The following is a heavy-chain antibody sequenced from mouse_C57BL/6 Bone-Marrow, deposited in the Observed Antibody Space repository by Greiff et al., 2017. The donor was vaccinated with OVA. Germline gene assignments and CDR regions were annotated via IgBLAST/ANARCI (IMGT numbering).Heavy chain of an antibody. V-gene: IGHV5-12*01. CDR2: ISNGGGST. CDR3: ARQSTWLAY. J-gene: IGHJ3*01. D-gene: IGHD5-1*01. CDR1: GFTFSDYY. Sequence: EVQLVEPGGGLVQPGGSLKLSCAASGFTFSDYYMYWVRQTPEKRLEWVAYISNGGGSTYYPDTVKGRFTISRDNAKNTLYLQMSRLKSEDTAMYYCARQSTWLAYWGQGTLVTVSA.